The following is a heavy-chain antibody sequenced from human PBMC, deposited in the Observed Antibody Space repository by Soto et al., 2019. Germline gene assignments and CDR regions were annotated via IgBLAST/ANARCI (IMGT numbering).Heavy chain of an antibody. J-gene: IGHJ6*02. CDR1: GYSFTSYW. Sequence: GESLKISCKGSGYSFTSYWIGWVRQMPGKGLEWMWIIYPCDSDTRYSPSFQGQVTISADKPISTAYMQWSSLKASHTAMYYCARENITGTRYYRMAVWGQGTTVTVSS. CDR3: ARENITGTRYYRMAV. V-gene: IGHV5-51*01. CDR2: IYPCDSDT. D-gene: IGHD1-20*01.